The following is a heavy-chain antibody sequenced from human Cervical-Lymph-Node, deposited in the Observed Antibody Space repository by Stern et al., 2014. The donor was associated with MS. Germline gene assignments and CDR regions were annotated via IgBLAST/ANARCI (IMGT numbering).Heavy chain of an antibody. CDR1: GYIFTDYY. Sequence: VQLVESGAEAKAPGASMKVSCRASGYIFTDYYLHWVRQAPGQGLEWLGWINPNSGGTNYAQNFQGRVTMTRDTSLSTAYLELWWLGYADTAVYYCARGSGTAYDLRGDYWGQGTLDTVSP. V-gene: IGHV1-2*02. J-gene: IGHJ4*01. CDR3: ARGSGTAYDLRGDY. CDR2: INPNSGGT. D-gene: IGHD3-3*01.